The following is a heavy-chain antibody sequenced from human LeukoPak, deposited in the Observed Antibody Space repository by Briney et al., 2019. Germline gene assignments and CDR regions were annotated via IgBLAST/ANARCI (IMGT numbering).Heavy chain of an antibody. J-gene: IGHJ2*01. CDR3: ARAIRYWYFDL. V-gene: IGHV4-30-2*01. Sequence: SQTLSLTCAVSGGSISSGDYSWSWIRQPPGKGLEWIGYIYHSGSTYYNPSLKSRVTISVDRPKNQFSLKLSSVTAADTAVYYCARAIRYWYFDLWGRGTLVTVSS. D-gene: IGHD2-2*02. CDR2: IYHSGST. CDR1: GGSISSGDYS.